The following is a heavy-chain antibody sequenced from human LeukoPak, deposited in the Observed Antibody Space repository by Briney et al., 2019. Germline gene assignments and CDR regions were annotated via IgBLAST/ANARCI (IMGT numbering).Heavy chain of an antibody. Sequence: KPSETLSLTCTVSGGSISSYYWSWVRQPPGKGLEWIGYIHYIGGTHYNPPLKNRVTISVDTSKNQFSLKLTSVTAADTAVYYCARVLLVSSGTFYFDYWGQGTLVTVSS. J-gene: IGHJ4*02. V-gene: IGHV4-59*01. CDR3: ARVLLVSSGTFYFDY. CDR1: GGSISSYY. CDR2: IHYIGGT. D-gene: IGHD6-25*01.